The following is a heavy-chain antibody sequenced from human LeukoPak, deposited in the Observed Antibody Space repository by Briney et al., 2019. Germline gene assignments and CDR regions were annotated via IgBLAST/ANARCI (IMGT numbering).Heavy chain of an antibody. CDR1: GFTLRSYV. D-gene: IGHD3-22*01. CDR3: AKDYYDSSVYYFDY. J-gene: IGHJ4*02. Sequence: GGSLRLSCVASGFTLRSYVMSWVRQAPGKGLEWVSAISGSGGSTYYADSVKGRLTISRDNSKNTLYLQMNSLRAEDTAVYYCAKDYYDSSVYYFDYWGQGTLVTVSS. V-gene: IGHV3-23*01. CDR2: ISGSGGST.